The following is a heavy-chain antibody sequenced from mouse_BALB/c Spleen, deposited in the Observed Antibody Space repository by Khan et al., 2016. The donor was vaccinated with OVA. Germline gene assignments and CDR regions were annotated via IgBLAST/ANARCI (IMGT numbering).Heavy chain of an antibody. Sequence: HLVESGPGLVAPSQSLSITCTVSGFSLTSYSVHWVRQPPGQGLEWLGVIWADGGTNYNSALMSRLSITKDTFKSQVFLKMNSLQSDDTAIYYGARRDDGYPEWDCDVWGAGTTVTVSS. CDR1: GFSLTSYS. J-gene: IGHJ1*01. CDR3: ARRDDGYPEWDCDV. V-gene: IGHV2-9*02. CDR2: IWADGGT. D-gene: IGHD2-3*01.